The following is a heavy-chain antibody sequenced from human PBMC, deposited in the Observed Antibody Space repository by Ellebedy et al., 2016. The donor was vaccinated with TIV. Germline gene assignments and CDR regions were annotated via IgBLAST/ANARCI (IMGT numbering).Heavy chain of an antibody. Sequence: ESLKISCTVSGGSISSRSYYWGWIRQPPGKNLEWIGTIYYNGNAYYNPSLRSRVSISIDTSKNQFSLRLSSVTAADTAVYYCARCETGSGSGWCNWLDPWGQGTLVTVSS. CDR1: GGSISSRSYY. D-gene: IGHD3-22*01. CDR3: ARCETGSGSGWCNWLDP. CDR2: IYYNGNA. V-gene: IGHV4-39*07. J-gene: IGHJ5*02.